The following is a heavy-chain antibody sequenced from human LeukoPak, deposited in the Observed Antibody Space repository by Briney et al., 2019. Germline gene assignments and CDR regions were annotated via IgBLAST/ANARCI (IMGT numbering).Heavy chain of an antibody. V-gene: IGHV3-11*01. CDR2: ISSSGDTI. Sequence: LMGSCGASGFTLSHYYMTWIRQAPGKGLEWLSISSSGDTIYYADSVKGRFTVSRDNAENSLYLQMNSLRAEDTAMYYCARQGSEIDYWGQGTLVTVSS. CDR1: GFTLSHYY. CDR3: ARQGSEIDY. J-gene: IGHJ4*02.